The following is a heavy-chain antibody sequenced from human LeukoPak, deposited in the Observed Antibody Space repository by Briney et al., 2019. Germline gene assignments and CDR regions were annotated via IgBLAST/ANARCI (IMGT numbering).Heavy chain of an antibody. Sequence: GGSLRLSCAASGFTFDDYAMHWVRRAPGKGLEWVSGISWNSGSIGYADSVKGRFTISRDNAKNSLYLQMNSLRAEDTALYYCAKALGQLVSGFDPWGQGTLVTVSS. D-gene: IGHD6-6*01. V-gene: IGHV3-9*01. CDR2: ISWNSGSI. J-gene: IGHJ5*02. CDR1: GFTFDDYA. CDR3: AKALGQLVSGFDP.